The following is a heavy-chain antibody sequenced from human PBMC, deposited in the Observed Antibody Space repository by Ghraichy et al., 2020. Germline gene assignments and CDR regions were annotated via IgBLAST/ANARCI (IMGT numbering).Heavy chain of an antibody. J-gene: IGHJ4*02. Sequence: GGSLNISCKGSGYKFTSYWIGWVRQMPGKGLEWMGIIYPSDSDTRYSPSFQGQVTISADNSIRTAYLQWSGLKASDTATYFCASSEYYGSGNWLTPFDYWGQGTPVTVSS. CDR3: ASSEYYGSGNWLTPFDY. D-gene: IGHD3-10*01. CDR2: IYPSDSDT. V-gene: IGHV5-51*01. CDR1: GYKFTSYW.